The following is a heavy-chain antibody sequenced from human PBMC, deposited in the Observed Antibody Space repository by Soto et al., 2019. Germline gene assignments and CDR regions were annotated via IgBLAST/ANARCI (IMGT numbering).Heavy chain of an antibody. CDR3: ASTWDYGSGSSLNS. CDR1: GFTFSSYW. CDR2: INSDGSST. J-gene: IGHJ4*02. D-gene: IGHD3-10*01. V-gene: IGHV3-74*01. Sequence: EVQLVESGGGLVQPGGSLRLSCAASGFTFSSYWMHWVRQAPGKGLVWVSRINSDGSSTSYADSVKGRFTISRDNAKNTLYLQMNSLRAEDTAVYYCASTWDYGSGSSLNSWGQGTLVTVSS.